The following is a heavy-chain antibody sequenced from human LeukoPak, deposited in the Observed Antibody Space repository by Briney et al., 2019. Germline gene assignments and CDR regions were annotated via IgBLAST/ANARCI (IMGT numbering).Heavy chain of an antibody. V-gene: IGHV3-49*04. CDR3: TRVGPLPYCSSTSCYSTAKKRYYYGMDV. CDR2: IRGKAYGGTT. Sequence: GGSLRLSCTASGFTFGDYAMSWVRQAPGKGLEWVGFIRGKAYGGTTEYAASVKGRFTISRDDSKSIAYLQMNSLKTEDTAVYYCTRVGPLPYCSSTSCYSTAKKRYYYGMDVWGQGTAVTVSS. CDR1: GFTFGDYA. D-gene: IGHD2-2*01. J-gene: IGHJ6*02.